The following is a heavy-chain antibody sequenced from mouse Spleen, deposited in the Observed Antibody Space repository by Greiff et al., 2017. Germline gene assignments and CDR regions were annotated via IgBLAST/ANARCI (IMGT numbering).Heavy chain of an antibody. V-gene: IGHV2-6*02. CDR3: ARNGGGLRLYAMDY. J-gene: IGHJ4*01. CDR2: IWSDGST. Sequence: VQLQQSGPGLVAPSQSLSITCTVSGFSLTSYGVHWVRQPPGKGLEWLVVIWSDGSTTYNSALKSRLSISKDNSKSQVFLKMNSLQTDDTAMYYCARNGGGLRLYAMDYWGQGTSVTVSS. CDR1: GFSLTSYG. D-gene: IGHD2-4*01.